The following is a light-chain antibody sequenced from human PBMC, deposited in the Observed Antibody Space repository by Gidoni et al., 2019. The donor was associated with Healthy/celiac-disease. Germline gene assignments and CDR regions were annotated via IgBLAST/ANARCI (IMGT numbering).Light chain of an antibody. Sequence: DIQMTKSPSSLSASVGDRVTITCRASQSISSYLNWYQQKPGKAPKLLIYAASSLQSGVPSRFSGSGSWTDFTLTISSLQPEDFATYYCQQSYSTPLTFGGGTKVEIK. V-gene: IGKV1-39*01. CDR1: QSISSY. CDR3: QQSYSTPLT. J-gene: IGKJ4*01. CDR2: AAS.